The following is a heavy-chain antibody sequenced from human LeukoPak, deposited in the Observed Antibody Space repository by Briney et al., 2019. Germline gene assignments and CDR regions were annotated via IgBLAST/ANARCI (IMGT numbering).Heavy chain of an antibody. J-gene: IGHJ4*02. CDR1: GFTFSNYE. CDR3: SRGKYSSGWFDY. V-gene: IGHV3-48*03. CDR2: ISGSGSTT. D-gene: IGHD6-19*01. Sequence: GGSLRLSCAASGFTFSNYEMNWVRQAPGKGLEWVSYISGSGSTTYYADSVQGRFTISRDNAKNSLYLQMNSLRAEDKAASDCSRGKYSSGWFDYWGQGTLVTVSS.